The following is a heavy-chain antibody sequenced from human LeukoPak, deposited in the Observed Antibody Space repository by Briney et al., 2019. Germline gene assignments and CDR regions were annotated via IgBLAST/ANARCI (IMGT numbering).Heavy chain of an antibody. CDR3: ARRAGAYSHPYDY. CDR2: IYSGGNT. J-gene: IGHJ4*02. V-gene: IGHV3-53*01. Sequence: GGSLRLSCAASGFTVSNNYMTWVRQAPGKGLEWVSVIYSGGNTYYADSVKGRFTISRDNSKNTLYLQMNSLRADDTAVYYCARRAGAYSHPYDYWGQGTLVTVSS. D-gene: IGHD4/OR15-4a*01. CDR1: GFTVSNNY.